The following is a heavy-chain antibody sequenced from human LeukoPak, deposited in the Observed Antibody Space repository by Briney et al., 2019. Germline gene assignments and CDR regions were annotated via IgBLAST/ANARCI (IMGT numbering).Heavy chain of an antibody. CDR2: IWYDGSHK. CDR3: ARKNYYDSTGYSNYYDGMDV. Sequence: GGSLRLSCVASGFSVSSYGMHWVRQTPGKGLAWVAVIWYDGSHKYYVDSVKGRFTISRDNSKNTLYLQMNGLRAEDTAVYYCARKNYYDSTGYSNYYDGMDVWGQGSTVTVSS. D-gene: IGHD3-22*01. CDR1: GFSVSSYG. J-gene: IGHJ6*02. V-gene: IGHV3-33*01.